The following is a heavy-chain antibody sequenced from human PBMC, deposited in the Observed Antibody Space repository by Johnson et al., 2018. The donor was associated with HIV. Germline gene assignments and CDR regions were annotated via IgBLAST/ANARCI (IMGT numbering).Heavy chain of an antibody. Sequence: VQLVESGGGLVKPGGSLRLSCAASGFTFSDYYMSWIRQAPGKGLEWVSAISGSGGSTYYADSVKGRFTISRDNSKNTLYLQMNSLRAEDTALYYCAKARDYDSSGYYYGAFDIWGQGTMVTVSS. V-gene: IGHV3-23*04. D-gene: IGHD3-22*01. CDR1: GFTFSDYY. CDR3: AKARDYDSSGYYYGAFDI. CDR2: ISGSGGST. J-gene: IGHJ3*02.